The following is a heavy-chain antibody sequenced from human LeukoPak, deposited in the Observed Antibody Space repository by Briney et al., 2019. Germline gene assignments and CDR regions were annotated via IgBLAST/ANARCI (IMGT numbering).Heavy chain of an antibody. J-gene: IGHJ6*02. D-gene: IGHD3-3*01. CDR3: AKDIVLYFGKRKYYYGMDV. Sequence: GGSLRLSCAASGFSFDDYAMHWVRQAPGKGLEWVSLISGDGGKTHYSDSVKGRFTISRDNSKNSLYLQMNSLRTEDTALYYCAKDIVLYFGKRKYYYGMDVWGQGTTVTVSS. CDR1: GFSFDDYA. V-gene: IGHV3-43*02. CDR2: ISGDGGKT.